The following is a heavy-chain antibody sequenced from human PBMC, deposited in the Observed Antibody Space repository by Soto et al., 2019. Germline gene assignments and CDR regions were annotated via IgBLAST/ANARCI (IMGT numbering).Heavy chain of an antibody. D-gene: IGHD4-17*01. V-gene: IGHV1-69*06. J-gene: IGHJ4*02. CDR3: ARSRTVIPFGY. CDR2: IIPIFGTA. Sequence: ASVKISCKASGGTFSSYAISWVRQAPGQGLEWMGGIIPIFGTANYAQKFQGRVTITADKSTSTAYMELSSLRSEDTAVYYCARSRTVIPFGYWGQGTLVTVSS. CDR1: GGTFSSYA.